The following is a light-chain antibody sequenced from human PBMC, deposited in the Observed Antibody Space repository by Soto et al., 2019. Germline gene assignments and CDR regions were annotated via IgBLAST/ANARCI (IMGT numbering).Light chain of an antibody. CDR3: LQDYSYPRT. J-gene: IGKJ1*01. V-gene: IGKV1-6*01. Sequence: AIQMTQSPSSLSASVGDRVAITCRASQGIRSDLGWYQQRPGKAPKLMIYGTYNVQSGVPSRFSGSGSGTDFTLTISSLQPEDFATYYCLQDYSYPRTFGEGTKVEIK. CDR2: GTY. CDR1: QGIRSD.